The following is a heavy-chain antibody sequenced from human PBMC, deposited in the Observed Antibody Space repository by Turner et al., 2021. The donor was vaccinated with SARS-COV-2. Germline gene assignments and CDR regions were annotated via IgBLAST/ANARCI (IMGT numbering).Heavy chain of an antibody. Sequence: QVQLVQSGEEVKKPGSTVTVSCKASGGTFSSYDFSWVRQAPTQGLEWLGGVVPMMRSVKYAQKFHGRLTITADESTSTVHMELTNLRSEDTAVYFCARAGRVDGFYGGLDYWGRGTLVTVSS. V-gene: IGHV1-69*01. CDR2: VVPMMRSV. D-gene: IGHD2-8*02. J-gene: IGHJ4*02. CDR1: GGTFSSYD. CDR3: ARAGRVDGFYGGLDY.